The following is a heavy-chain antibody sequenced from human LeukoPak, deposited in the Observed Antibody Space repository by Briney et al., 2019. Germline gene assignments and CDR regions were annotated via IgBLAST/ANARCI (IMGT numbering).Heavy chain of an antibody. CDR2: IRNRTNNYAT. V-gene: IGHV3-73*01. CDR3: SGYDYGMDV. Sequence: GGSLRLSCEASVFTFSDSAIHWVRQAPGKGLEWVGRIRNRTNNYATVYSASVEGRFSMSRDDSKNTAYLQMNSLKTEDTAIYYCSGYDYGMDVWGQGTTVTVSS. CDR1: VFTFSDSA. J-gene: IGHJ6*02.